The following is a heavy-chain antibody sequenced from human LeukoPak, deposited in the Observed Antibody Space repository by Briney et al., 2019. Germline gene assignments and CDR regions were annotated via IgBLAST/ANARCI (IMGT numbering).Heavy chain of an antibody. J-gene: IGHJ3*02. CDR3: ARSIPPGYFGWFDAFDI. CDR2: IYHSGST. V-gene: IGHV4-4*02. Sequence: SETLALTCAVSGGSISSSNWWSWVRQPPGKGLEGIGEIYHSGSTNYNPSLKSRVTISVDKSKNQFSLKLSSVTAADTAVYYCARSIPPGYFGWFDAFDIWGQGTMVTVSS. D-gene: IGHD3-9*01. CDR1: GGSISSSNW.